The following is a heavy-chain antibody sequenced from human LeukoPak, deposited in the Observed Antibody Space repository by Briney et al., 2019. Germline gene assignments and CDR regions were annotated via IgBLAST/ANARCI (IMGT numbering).Heavy chain of an antibody. Sequence: ASVKVSCKASGYTFTSYYIHWVRQAPGQGLEWMGIISPSGDGRSYAQKFQGRVTMTRDTSISTAYMELSRLRSDDTAAYYCARVLYSSSSYQSYWGQGTLVTVSS. J-gene: IGHJ4*02. D-gene: IGHD6-6*01. CDR2: ISPSGDGR. CDR1: GYTFTSYY. CDR3: ARVLYSSSSYQSY. V-gene: IGHV1-46*01.